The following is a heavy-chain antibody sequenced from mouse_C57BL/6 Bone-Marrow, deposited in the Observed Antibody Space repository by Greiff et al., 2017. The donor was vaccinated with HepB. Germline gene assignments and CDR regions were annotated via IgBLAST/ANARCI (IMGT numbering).Heavy chain of an antibody. V-gene: IGHV2-9-1*01. J-gene: IGHJ2*01. Sequence: QVQLKESGPGLVAPSQSLSITCTVSGFSLTSYAISWVRQPPGKGLEWLGVIWTGGSTNYNSALKSRLSISKDNSKSQVFLKMNSLQTDDTARYYCARCGYYFDYWGQGTTLTVSS. CDR1: GFSLTSYA. CDR2: IWTGGST. CDR3: ARCGYYFDY.